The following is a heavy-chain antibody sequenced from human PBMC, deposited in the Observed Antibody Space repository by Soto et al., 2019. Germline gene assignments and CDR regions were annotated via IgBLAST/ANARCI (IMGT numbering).Heavy chain of an antibody. CDR3: ARALLLWFGENHYYYYGMDV. CDR2: ISYSGST. D-gene: IGHD3-10*01. V-gene: IGHV4-39*01. Sequence: PSETLSLTCTVSGGSISSDSYYWGWIRQSPEKGLEWIASISYSGSTYYNPSLKSRVTISLDTSKNQFSLRLNSVTAADTAVYYCARALLLWFGENHYYYYGMDVWGQGTTVTVSS. CDR1: GGSISSDSYY. J-gene: IGHJ6*02.